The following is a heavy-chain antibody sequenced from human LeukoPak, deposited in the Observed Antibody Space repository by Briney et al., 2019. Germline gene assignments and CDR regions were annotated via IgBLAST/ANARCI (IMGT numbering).Heavy chain of an antibody. CDR3: ARTHCSSTSCYSHNWFDP. Sequence: GGSLRLSCAASGFTFSNAWMSWVRQAPGKGLEWVSSISSSSSYIYYADSVKGRFTISRDNAKNSLYLQMNSLRAEDTAVYYCARTHCSSTSCYSHNWFDPWGQGTLVTVSS. V-gene: IGHV3-21*01. J-gene: IGHJ5*02. D-gene: IGHD2-2*02. CDR1: GFTFSNAW. CDR2: ISSSSSYI.